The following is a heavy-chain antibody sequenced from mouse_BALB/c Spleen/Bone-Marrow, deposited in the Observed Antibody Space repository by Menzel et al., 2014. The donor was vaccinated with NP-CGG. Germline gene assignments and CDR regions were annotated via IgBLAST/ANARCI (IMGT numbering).Heavy chain of an antibody. J-gene: IGHJ2*01. CDR1: GFTFSSYT. D-gene: IGHD4-1*01. Sequence: EVKLEESGGGLVKPGGSLKLSCAASGFTFSSYTMSWVRQTPGKRLEWVATISRGGSYTYYPDSVKGRFTISRDNAKNTLYLQMSSLKSEDTAMYYCTREDTNWDFDYWGQGTTLTVSS. V-gene: IGHV5-6-4*01. CDR2: ISRGGSYT. CDR3: TREDTNWDFDY.